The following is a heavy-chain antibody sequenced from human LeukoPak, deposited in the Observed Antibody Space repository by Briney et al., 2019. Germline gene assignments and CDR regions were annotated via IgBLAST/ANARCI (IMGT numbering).Heavy chain of an antibody. D-gene: IGHD1-7*01. V-gene: IGHV3-30*02. J-gene: IGHJ4*02. Sequence: GGSLRLSCAASGFTFSNYGMHWVRRAPGKGLEWVAFIRSDGINKYHADSVKGRFTISRDNSKNTLYLQMNSLRAGDTAVYYCARENWNYGLGYFDYWGQGTLVTVSS. CDR3: ARENWNYGLGYFDY. CDR2: IRSDGINK. CDR1: GFTFSNYG.